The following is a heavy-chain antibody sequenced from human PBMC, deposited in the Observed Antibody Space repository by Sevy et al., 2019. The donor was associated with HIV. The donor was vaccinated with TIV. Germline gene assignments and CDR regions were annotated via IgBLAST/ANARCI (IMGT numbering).Heavy chain of an antibody. CDR2: IYHSGST. Sequence: SETLSLTCAVSGGSISSVNWWHWVRPPPGKGLEWIGEIYHSGSTNYNPSLKSRVTISVDNSKNQFSLKLSSVTAADTAVYYCGGGGETPRGFDPWGQGSLVTVSS. J-gene: IGHJ5*02. V-gene: IGHV4-4*02. D-gene: IGHD3-16*01. CDR3: GGGGETPRGFDP. CDR1: GGSISSVNW.